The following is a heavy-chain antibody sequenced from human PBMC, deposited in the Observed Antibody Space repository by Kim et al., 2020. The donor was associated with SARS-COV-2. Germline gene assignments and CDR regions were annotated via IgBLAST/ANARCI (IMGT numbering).Heavy chain of an antibody. V-gene: IGHV3-23*01. Sequence: DSGKGRFTISRDNSRNTVFLQMNSLEVDDTAVYYCAKDRGDYYASGSYDFWGQGIRVTVSS. D-gene: IGHD3-10*01. J-gene: IGHJ4*02. CDR3: AKDRGDYYASGSYDF.